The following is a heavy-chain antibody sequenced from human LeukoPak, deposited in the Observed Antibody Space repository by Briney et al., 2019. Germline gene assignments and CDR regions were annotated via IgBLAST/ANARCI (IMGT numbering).Heavy chain of an antibody. Sequence: GGSLRLSCAASGFTVTNNYMSWVRQAPGKGLEWVSVIYSAGTTYYADSVKGRFTISGQNPENTLFLQMNSLRPEDTAVYYCARVLGYDSSGYYRGYFGYWGQGTLVTVSS. CDR1: GFTVTNNY. D-gene: IGHD3-22*01. CDR2: IYSAGTT. J-gene: IGHJ4*02. CDR3: ARVLGYDSSGYYRGYFGY. V-gene: IGHV3-53*04.